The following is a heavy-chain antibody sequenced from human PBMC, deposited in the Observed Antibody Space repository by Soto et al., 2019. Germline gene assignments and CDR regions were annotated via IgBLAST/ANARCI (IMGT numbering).Heavy chain of an antibody. V-gene: IGHV4-30-4*01. CDR3: ARVTFTPNWFDS. CDR1: GDSISSPDYY. Sequence: PSETLSLTCTVSGDSISSPDYYWSWSRQAPGKGLELIGYVYYRGSIYYTPSFESRVSISIDTSKNQFSLRLTSVTAADSAVYFFARVTFTPNWFDSWGQGILVTVSS. J-gene: IGHJ5*01. D-gene: IGHD3-16*01. CDR2: VYYRGSI.